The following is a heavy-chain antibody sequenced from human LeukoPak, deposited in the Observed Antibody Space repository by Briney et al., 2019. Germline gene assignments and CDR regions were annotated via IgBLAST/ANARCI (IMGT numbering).Heavy chain of an antibody. CDR1: GGSISSSSYY. J-gene: IGHJ4*02. CDR3: ARRGGNGYYYGSGSYDFDY. D-gene: IGHD3-10*01. V-gene: IGHV4-39*01. CDR2: IYYSGST. Sequence: PSETLSLTCTVSGGSISSSSYYWGWIRQPPGKGLEWIGSIYYSGSTYYNPSLKSRVTISVDTSKNQFSLKLSSVTAADTAVYYCARRGGNGYYYGSGSYDFDYWGQGTLVTVSS.